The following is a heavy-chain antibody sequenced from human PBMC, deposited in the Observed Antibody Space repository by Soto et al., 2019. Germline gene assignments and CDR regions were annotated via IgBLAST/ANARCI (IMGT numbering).Heavy chain of an antibody. Sequence: EVQLVESGGGLVQPGGSLRISCKGSGFSFSSYWMSWVRQAPGKGLEWVASIKQDESEKYYVDSVKGRFTISRDNVDDSVFLHMNRQSAEEAAVYFCLRIVGFDYVNWGQGTLVTVSS. CDR1: GFSFSSYW. J-gene: IGHJ4*02. CDR2: IKQDESEK. D-gene: IGHD3-16*01. CDR3: LRIVGFDYVN. V-gene: IGHV3-7*01.